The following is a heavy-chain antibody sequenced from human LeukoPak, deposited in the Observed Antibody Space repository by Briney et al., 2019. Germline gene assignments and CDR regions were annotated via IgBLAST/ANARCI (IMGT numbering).Heavy chain of an antibody. CDR3: AKDRRLWFGSNDAFDI. CDR1: GFTFSSYW. V-gene: IGHV3-7*01. CDR2: IKQDGSEK. Sequence: GGSLRLSCAASGFTFSSYWMSWVRQAPGKGLEWVANIKQDGSEKHFVDSVKGRFTISRDNSKNTLYLQMNSLRAEDTAVYYCAKDRRLWFGSNDAFDIWGQGTMVTVSS. J-gene: IGHJ3*02. D-gene: IGHD3-10*01.